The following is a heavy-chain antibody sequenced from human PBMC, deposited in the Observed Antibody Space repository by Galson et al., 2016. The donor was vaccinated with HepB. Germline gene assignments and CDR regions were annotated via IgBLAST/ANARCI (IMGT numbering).Heavy chain of an antibody. CDR1: GFTYSSSY. V-gene: IGHV3-53*01. D-gene: IGHD1-26*01. CDR3: ATDGGDRESYSVGDSFDI. Sequence: SLRLSCAGSGFTYSSSYMTWVRQAPGKGLEWVSIIFSDGNTFYADSVKGRFTISTDKSKHTVFLQMSNLRADDTAMYYCATDGGDRESYSVGDSFDIWGQGTMVTVSS. J-gene: IGHJ3*02. CDR2: IFSDGNT.